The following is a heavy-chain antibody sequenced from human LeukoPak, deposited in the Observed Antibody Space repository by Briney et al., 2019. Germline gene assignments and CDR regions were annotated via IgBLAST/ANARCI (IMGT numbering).Heavy chain of an antibody. Sequence: PGGSLRLSCAASGFTFSSYGMSWVRQAPGKGLEWVSALSGSGGSTYYADSVKGRFTISRDNSKNTLYLQMNSLRAEDTAVYYCARGSVVTFDYWGQGTLVTVSS. CDR1: GFTFSSYG. D-gene: IGHD4-23*01. CDR2: LSGSGGST. CDR3: ARGSVVTFDY. V-gene: IGHV3-23*01. J-gene: IGHJ4*02.